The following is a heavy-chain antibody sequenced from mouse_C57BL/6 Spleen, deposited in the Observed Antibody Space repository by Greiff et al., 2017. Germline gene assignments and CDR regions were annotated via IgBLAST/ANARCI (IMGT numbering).Heavy chain of an antibody. Sequence: QVQLQQPGAELVKPGASVKMSCKASGYTFTSYWITWVKQRPGQGLEWIGDIYPGSGSTNYNEKFKSRAELTVDTSSSTAYMQLSSLTSEDSAVYYCARGDYGSGGGDWGQGTSVTVSS. D-gene: IGHD1-1*01. CDR3: ARGDYGSGGGD. J-gene: IGHJ4*01. CDR1: GYTFTSYW. CDR2: IYPGSGST. V-gene: IGHV1-55*01.